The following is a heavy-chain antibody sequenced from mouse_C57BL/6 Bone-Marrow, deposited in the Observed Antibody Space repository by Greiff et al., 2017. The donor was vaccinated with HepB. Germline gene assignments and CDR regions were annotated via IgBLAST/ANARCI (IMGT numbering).Heavy chain of an antibody. J-gene: IGHJ4*01. CDR1: GYAFTNYL. CDR3: ARSGLWVRRGDY. CDR2: INPGSGGT. D-gene: IGHD2-14*01. Sequence: VKVVESGAELVRPGTSVKVSCKASGYAFTNYLIEWVKQRPGQGLEWIGVINPGSGGTNYNEKFKGKATLTADKSSSTAYMQLSSLTSEDSAVYFCARSGLWVRRGDYWGQGTSVTVSS. V-gene: IGHV1-54*01.